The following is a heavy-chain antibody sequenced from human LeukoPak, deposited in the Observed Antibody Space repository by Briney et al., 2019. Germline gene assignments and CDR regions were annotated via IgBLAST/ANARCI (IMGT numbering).Heavy chain of an antibody. Sequence: SVKVSRKASGGTFSSYAISWVRQAPGQGLEWMGGIIPIFGTANYAQKFQGRVTITADESTSTAYMELSSLRSEDTAVYYCASQAVLRYFDWLWPSDGMDVWGQGTTVTVSS. V-gene: IGHV1-69*01. CDR1: GGTFSSYA. CDR2: IIPIFGTA. CDR3: ASQAVLRYFDWLWPSDGMDV. J-gene: IGHJ6*02. D-gene: IGHD3-9*01.